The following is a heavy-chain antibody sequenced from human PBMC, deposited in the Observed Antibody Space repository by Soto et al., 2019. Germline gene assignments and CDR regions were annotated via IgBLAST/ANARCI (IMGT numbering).Heavy chain of an antibody. CDR1: GVSFSGYY. CDR3: ATVAGTYYYYYMDV. D-gene: IGHD6-19*01. Sequence: SETLSLTCAVYGVSFSGYYWSWIRQPPGKGLEWIGEINHSGSTNYNPSLKSRVTISVDTSKNQFSLKLSSVTAADTAVYYCATVAGTYYYYYMDVWGKGTTVTVSS. CDR2: INHSGST. V-gene: IGHV4-34*01. J-gene: IGHJ6*03.